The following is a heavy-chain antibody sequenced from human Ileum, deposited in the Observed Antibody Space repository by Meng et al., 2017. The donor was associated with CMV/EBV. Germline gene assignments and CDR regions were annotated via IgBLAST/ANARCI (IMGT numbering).Heavy chain of an antibody. CDR1: GGSISNYL. D-gene: IGHD1-26*01. V-gene: IGHV4-59*01. Sequence: SETLSLTCTVPGGSISNYLWNWIRQSPGKGLEWIGYIYYTGTTNYNPSLKSRITMSVDRSKNQFSLNLRSVTAADTAVYYCTRDSVTWSYGVGQFYYYGLDVWGQGTTVTVSS. CDR2: IYYTGTT. CDR3: TRDSVTWSYGVGQFYYYGLDV. J-gene: IGHJ6*02.